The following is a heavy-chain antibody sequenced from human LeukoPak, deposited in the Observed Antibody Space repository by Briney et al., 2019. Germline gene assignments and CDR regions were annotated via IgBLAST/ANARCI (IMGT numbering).Heavy chain of an antibody. D-gene: IGHD1-20*01. CDR1: GFTFSNYG. V-gene: IGHV3-30*18. CDR2: ISYDGSNK. J-gene: IGHJ4*02. Sequence: GRSLRLSCAGSGFTFSNYGMHWVTQAPGKGLEWVALISYDGSNKYYADSVKGRITISRDNSKNTLYLQMNSLRAEDTAVYYCEKAGDPYNWNPFYRWGQGILVTVSS. CDR3: EKAGDPYNWNPFYR.